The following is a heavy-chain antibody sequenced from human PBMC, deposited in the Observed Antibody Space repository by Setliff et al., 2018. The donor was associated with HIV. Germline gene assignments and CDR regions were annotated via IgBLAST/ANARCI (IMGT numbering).Heavy chain of an antibody. Sequence: SETLSLTCAVSGGSISSGGYSWTWIRQPPGKGLEWIAYIFHSGRIYYNPTLKSRVTMSVDRSKNHLSLNVTSVTAADPAVYYCARISQLLDYVMDVWGQGTTVTVSS. CDR3: ARISQLLDYVMDV. J-gene: IGHJ6*02. D-gene: IGHD6-13*01. CDR1: GGSISSGGYS. V-gene: IGHV4-30-2*01. CDR2: IFHSGRI.